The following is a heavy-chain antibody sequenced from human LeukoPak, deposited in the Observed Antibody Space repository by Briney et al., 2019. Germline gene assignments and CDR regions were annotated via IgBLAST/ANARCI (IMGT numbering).Heavy chain of an antibody. CDR1: GFTFSNYA. Sequence: QTGGSLRLSCAASGFTFSNYAMSWVRQAPGKGLEWVLAISGSGGSTYYADSVKGRFTISRDNSKNTVYLQMSSLRAEDTAVYYCARPQLGYCSSTSCYSPDYWGQGTLVTVSS. V-gene: IGHV3-23*01. D-gene: IGHD2-2*01. J-gene: IGHJ4*02. CDR3: ARPQLGYCSSTSCYSPDY. CDR2: ISGSGGST.